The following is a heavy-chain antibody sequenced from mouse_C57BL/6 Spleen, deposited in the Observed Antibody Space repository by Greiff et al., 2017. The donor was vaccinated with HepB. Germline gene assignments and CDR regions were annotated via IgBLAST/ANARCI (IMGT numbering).Heavy chain of an antibody. CDR1: GYTFTDYY. CDR3: ARSYYYGSSSHWYFDV. V-gene: IGHV1-75*01. Sequence: VQLKESGPELVKPGASVKISCKASGYTFTDYYINWVKQRPGQGLEWIGWIFPGSGSTYYNEKFKGKATLTVDKSSSTAYMLLSSLTSEDSAVYFCARSYYYGSSSHWYFDVWGTGTTVTVSS. D-gene: IGHD1-1*01. CDR2: IFPGSGST. J-gene: IGHJ1*03.